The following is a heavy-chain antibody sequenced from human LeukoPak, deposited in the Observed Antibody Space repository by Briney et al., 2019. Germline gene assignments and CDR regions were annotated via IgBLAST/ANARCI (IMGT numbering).Heavy chain of an antibody. CDR3: ARDSPYDSSGYYRDY. D-gene: IGHD3-22*01. CDR1: GFTVRSNY. Sequence: KPGGSLRLSCAASGFTVRSNYMSWVRQAPGKGLEWVSVIYSGGSTYYADSVKGRFTISRDNSKNTLYLQMNSLRAEDTAVYYCARDSPYDSSGYYRDYWGQGTLVTVSS. V-gene: IGHV3-53*01. J-gene: IGHJ4*02. CDR2: IYSGGST.